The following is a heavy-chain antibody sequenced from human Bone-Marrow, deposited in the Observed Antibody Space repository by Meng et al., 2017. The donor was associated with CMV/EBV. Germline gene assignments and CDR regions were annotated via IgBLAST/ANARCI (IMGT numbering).Heavy chain of an antibody. CDR2: IYYSGST. J-gene: IGHJ6*02. V-gene: IGHV4-39*01. CDR3: ARLDASIVVVPAAIWGRIHFGMDV. Sequence: SETLSLTCTVSGGSISSSSYYWGWIRQPPGKGLEWIGSIYYSGSTSYNPSLKSRVTISVDTSKNQFSLKLTSVTAADTAVYYCARLDASIVVVPAAIWGRIHFGMDVWGQGTTVTVSS. CDR1: GGSISSSSYY. D-gene: IGHD2-2*01.